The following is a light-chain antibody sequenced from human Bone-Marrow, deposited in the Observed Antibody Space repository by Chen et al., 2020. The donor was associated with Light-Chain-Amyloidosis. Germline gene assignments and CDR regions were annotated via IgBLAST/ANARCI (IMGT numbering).Light chain of an antibody. J-gene: IGKJ1*01. V-gene: IGKV1-39*01. Sequence: DIQMTQSPSSLSASVGDSVTITCRASQNIKSILNWYQQKPGEAPNVLVNAASSLQSGVPSRYSASASETDFRLTISSLQPEDFATYYCQQCISTPKTFGPGTKAEIK. CDR3: QQCISTPKT. CDR1: QNIKSI. CDR2: AAS.